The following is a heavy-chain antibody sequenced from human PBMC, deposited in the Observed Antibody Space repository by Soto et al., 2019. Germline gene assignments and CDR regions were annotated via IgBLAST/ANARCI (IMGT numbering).Heavy chain of an antibody. Sequence: QITLKESGPTLVKPTQTLTLTCTFSGFSLNTGGLGVGWIRQPPGKALEWLALIYWDGDKRYSPSLQSRLSIPXDXSXNXXVRTMTNMAPVDTATYYCVHSRCGGDCLRSYSSHYYYGMDVWGQGTTVTVSS. CDR2: IYWDGDK. CDR3: VHSRCGGDCLRSYSSHYYYGMDV. J-gene: IGHJ6*02. D-gene: IGHD2-21*02. V-gene: IGHV2-5*02. CDR1: GFSLNTGGLG.